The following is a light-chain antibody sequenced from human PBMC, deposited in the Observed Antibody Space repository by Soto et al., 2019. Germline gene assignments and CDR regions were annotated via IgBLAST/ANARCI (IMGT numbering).Light chain of an antibody. Sequence: QSVLTQPPSVSGAPVQRVTISCTGSSTNSGAGYDVHWYQQLPGTAPKLLIYGNSHRPSGVPDRFSGSKSGTSASLAITGLQAEYEADYFCQSYDSSLSAWVFGGGTKLTVL. J-gene: IGLJ3*02. CDR3: QSYDSSLSAWV. V-gene: IGLV1-40*01. CDR1: STNSGAGYD. CDR2: GNS.